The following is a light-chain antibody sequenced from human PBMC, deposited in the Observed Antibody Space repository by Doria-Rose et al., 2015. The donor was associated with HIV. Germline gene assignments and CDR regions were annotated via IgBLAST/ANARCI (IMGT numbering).Light chain of an antibody. CDR2: DVS. Sequence: TQSPGTLSLSPGERATLSCRASQSFSSTYLACYKQKRGQAPSLLIYDVSTRATGIPDRYRASGSGTDFTLTINRLEPEDFALYYCHQYGTSWTFGQGTKVEI. J-gene: IGKJ1*01. CDR1: QSFSSTY. V-gene: IGKV3-20*01. CDR3: HQYGTSWT.